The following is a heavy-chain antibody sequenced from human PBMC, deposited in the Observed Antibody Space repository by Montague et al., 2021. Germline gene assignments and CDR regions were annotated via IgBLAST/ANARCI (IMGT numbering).Heavy chain of an antibody. Sequence: SLRLSCAASGFTFGTYAMSWVRQAPGKGLEWVSGISGGGGSIYYADSVKGRFTISRDNSKSALHLQMSSLRAEDTAVYYCVKDPRRSYYPPSTMDVWGQGTMVTVSS. J-gene: IGHJ6*02. V-gene: IGHV3-23*01. CDR1: GFTFGTYA. CDR3: VKDPRRSYYPPSTMDV. D-gene: IGHD1-26*01. CDR2: ISGGGGSI.